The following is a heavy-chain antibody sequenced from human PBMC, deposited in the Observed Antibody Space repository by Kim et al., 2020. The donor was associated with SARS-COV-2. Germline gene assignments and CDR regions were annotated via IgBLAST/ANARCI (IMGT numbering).Heavy chain of an antibody. CDR1: GGSISTNY. Sequence: SETLSLTCTVSGGSISTNYWGWIRQSAGKGLEWIGCIYASGSTDYNASLKSRVAMSVDTSKNQFSLELSSVTAADTAVYFCARGPPRADCGANCYLDYWGQGILVTVSA. CDR3: ARGPPRADCGANCYLDY. CDR2: IYASGST. J-gene: IGHJ4*02. D-gene: IGHD2-21*01. V-gene: IGHV4-4*07.